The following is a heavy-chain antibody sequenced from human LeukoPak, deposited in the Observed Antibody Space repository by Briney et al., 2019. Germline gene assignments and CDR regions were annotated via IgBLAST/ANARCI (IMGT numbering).Heavy chain of an antibody. CDR1: GYTFTSYG. D-gene: IGHD6-13*01. V-gene: IGHV1-18*01. CDR2: ISAYNGNT. J-gene: IGHJ4*02. Sequence: ASVKVSCKASGYTFTSYGISWVRQAPGQGLEWMGWISAYNGNTNYAQKLQGRVTMTTDTSTSTAYMELRSLRSDDTAVYYRARGVRSSSSWTSYYFDYWGQGTLVTVSS. CDR3: ARGVRSSSSWTSYYFDY.